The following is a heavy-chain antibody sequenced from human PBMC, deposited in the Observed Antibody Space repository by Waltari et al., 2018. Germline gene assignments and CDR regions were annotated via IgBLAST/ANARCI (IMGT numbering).Heavy chain of an antibody. J-gene: IGHJ4*02. CDR3: ARGGSSGYSFGFY. CDR1: GFTFSTYW. Sequence: EVQLVESGGGLVQPGGSLRLSCAASGFTFSTYWIHWVRQAPGKGLVWCSRINTDGSSTSYADAVKGRFTGSRDNAKNMLYLQMNSLRAEDTAVYYCARGGSSGYSFGFYWGQGSLVTVSS. V-gene: IGHV3-74*01. D-gene: IGHD5-18*01. CDR2: INTDGSST.